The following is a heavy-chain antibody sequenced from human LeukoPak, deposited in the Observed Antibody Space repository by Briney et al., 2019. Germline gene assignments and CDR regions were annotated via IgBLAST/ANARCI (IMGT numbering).Heavy chain of an antibody. CDR1: GYTFTSYG. D-gene: IGHD3-10*01. CDR3: ARDYRDVLLWFGELSK. CDR2: ISGYNGKT. J-gene: IGHJ4*02. V-gene: IGHV1-18*01. Sequence: ASVKVSCKASGYTFTSYGISWVRQAPGQGLEWMGWISGYNGKTNYAQRLQGRVTMTTDTSTSTAYMELRSLRSDDTAVYYCARDYRDVLLWFGELSKWGQGTLVTVSS.